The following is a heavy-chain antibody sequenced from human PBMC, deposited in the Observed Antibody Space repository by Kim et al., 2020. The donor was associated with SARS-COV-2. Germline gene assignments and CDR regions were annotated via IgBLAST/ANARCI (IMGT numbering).Heavy chain of an antibody. CDR1: GFTFSDYY. Sequence: GGSLRLSCAASGFTFSDYYMSWIRQAPGKGLEWVSYISSSGSTIYYADSVKGRFTISSDNAKNSLYLQMNSLRAEDTAVYYCAREVPYSSGWYKANYFDYWGQGTLVTVSS. CDR3: AREVPYSSGWYKANYFDY. V-gene: IGHV3-11*04. J-gene: IGHJ4*02. D-gene: IGHD6-19*01. CDR2: ISSSGSTI.